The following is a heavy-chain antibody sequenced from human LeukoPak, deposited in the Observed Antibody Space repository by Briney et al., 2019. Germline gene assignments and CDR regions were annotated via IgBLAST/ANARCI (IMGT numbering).Heavy chain of an antibody. Sequence: PGGSLRLSCAASGFTFSNAWMSWVRQAPGKGLEWVGRIKSKTDGGTTDYAAPVKGRFTISRDDSKNTLYLQMNSLKTEDTAAYYCTTDRLRVAATVKYYFDYWGQGTLVTVSS. CDR1: GFTFSNAW. V-gene: IGHV3-15*01. CDR2: IKSKTDGGTT. J-gene: IGHJ4*02. CDR3: TTDRLRVAATVKYYFDY. D-gene: IGHD2-15*01.